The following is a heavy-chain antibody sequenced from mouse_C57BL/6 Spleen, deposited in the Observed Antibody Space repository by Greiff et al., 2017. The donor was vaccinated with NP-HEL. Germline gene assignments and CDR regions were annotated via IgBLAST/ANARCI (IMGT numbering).Heavy chain of an antibody. D-gene: IGHD2-3*01. CDR1: GYTFTDYY. Sequence: QVQLQQSGAELVRPGASVKLSCKASGYTFTDYYINWVKQRPGQGLEWIARIYPGSGNTYYNEKFKGKATLTAEKSSSTAYMQLSSLTSEDSAVYFCARWGGWFPGFAYWAKGLWSLSLQ. CDR3: ARWGGWFPGFAY. V-gene: IGHV1-76*01. J-gene: IGHJ3*01. CDR2: IYPGSGNT.